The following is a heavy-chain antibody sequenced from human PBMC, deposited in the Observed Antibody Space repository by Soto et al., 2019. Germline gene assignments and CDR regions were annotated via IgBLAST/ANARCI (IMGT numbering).Heavy chain of an antibody. CDR3: ARGGCSGGSCYSPLDV. J-gene: IGHJ6*02. D-gene: IGHD2-15*01. V-gene: IGHV3-53*04. CDR1: GFTVSSNY. Sequence: EVQLVESGGGLVQPGGSLRLSCAASGFTVSSNYMSWVRQAPGKGLEWVSVIYSGGSTYYADYVKGRFTISRHNSKNTLYLQMNSLRDEDTSVYYCARGGCSGGSCYSPLDVWGQGTTVTVSS. CDR2: IYSGGST.